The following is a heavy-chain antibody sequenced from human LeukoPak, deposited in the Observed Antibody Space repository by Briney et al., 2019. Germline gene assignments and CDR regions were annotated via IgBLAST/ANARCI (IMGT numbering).Heavy chain of an antibody. V-gene: IGHV5-51*01. CDR3: ARHLDDSSGYYYRTMYYFDY. CDR1: GYSFTSYW. D-gene: IGHD3-22*01. J-gene: IGHJ4*02. CDR2: VNPHDSDT. Sequence: PGESLKISCKGSGYSFTSYWIGWVRQMPGKGLEWMGIVNPHDSDTRYSPSFQGQVTISADKSISTAYLQWSSLEASDTAMYYCARHLDDSSGYYYRTMYYFDYWGQGTLVTVSS.